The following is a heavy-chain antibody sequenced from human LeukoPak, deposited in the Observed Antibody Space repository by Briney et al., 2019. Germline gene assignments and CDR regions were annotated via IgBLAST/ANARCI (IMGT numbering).Heavy chain of an antibody. CDR1: GGSISTYY. D-gene: IGHD3-10*01. CDR2: VYYGGST. J-gene: IGHJ4*02. V-gene: IGHV4-59*08. Sequence: PSETLSLTCTVSGGSISTYYWSWIRQPPRKGLEWIGYVYYGGSTKYNPSLTNRVTISVDMSKNQFSLKLSSVTAADTAVYYCSRQVRDGSGSYHFDYWGQGTLVTVSS. CDR3: SRQVRDGSGSYHFDY.